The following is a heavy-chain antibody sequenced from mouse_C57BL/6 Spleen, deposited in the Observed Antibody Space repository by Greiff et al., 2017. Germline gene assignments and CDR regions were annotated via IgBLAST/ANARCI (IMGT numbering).Heavy chain of an antibody. CDR1: GYAFSSSW. V-gene: IGHV1-82*01. J-gene: IGHJ2*01. CDR2: IYPGDGDT. D-gene: IGHD2-12*01. CDR3: ARAPHYTHFDY. Sequence: QVQLKESGPELVKPGASVKISCKASGYAFSSSWMNWVKQRPGKGLEWIGRIYPGDGDTNYNGKFKGKATLTADKSSSTAYMQLSSLTSEDSAVYFCARAPHYTHFDYWGQGTTLTVSS.